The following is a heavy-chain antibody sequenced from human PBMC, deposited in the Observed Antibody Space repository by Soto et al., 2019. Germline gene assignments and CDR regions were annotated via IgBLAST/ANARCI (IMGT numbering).Heavy chain of an antibody. D-gene: IGHD3-10*01. CDR3: AKDVSRGVINNPHPAAFDY. V-gene: IGHV3-23*01. CDR2: ISGSGGST. J-gene: IGHJ4*02. Sequence: GGSLRLSCAASGFTFSSYAMSWVRQAPGKGLEWVSAISGSGGSTYYADSVKGRFTISRDNSKNTLYLQMNSLRAEDTAVYYCAKDVSRGVINNPHPAAFDYWGQGTLVTVSS. CDR1: GFTFSSYA.